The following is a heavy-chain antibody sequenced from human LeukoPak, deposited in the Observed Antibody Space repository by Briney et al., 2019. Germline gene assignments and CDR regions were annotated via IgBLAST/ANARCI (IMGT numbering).Heavy chain of an antibody. D-gene: IGHD2-15*01. Sequence: PGGSLRLSCAASGFTFSSYSMNWVRQAPGKGLEWVSSISSSSSYIYYAGSVKGRFTISRDNAKNSLYLQMNSLRAEDTAVYYCARSKRPRVGYCSGGSCYSAQHKYYFDYWGQGTLVTVSS. J-gene: IGHJ4*02. CDR3: ARSKRPRVGYCSGGSCYSAQHKYYFDY. CDR2: ISSSSSYI. V-gene: IGHV3-21*01. CDR1: GFTFSSYS.